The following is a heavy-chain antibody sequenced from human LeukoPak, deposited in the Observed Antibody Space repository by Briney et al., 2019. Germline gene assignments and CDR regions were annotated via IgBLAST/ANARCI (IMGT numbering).Heavy chain of an antibody. Sequence: PGGSLRLSCVASGITFSNYAMSWVRQAPGKGLEWVSGISGSGGLTYYADSVKGRFSISRDNFKNTLYVQMNSLRAEDTAVYYCAKDPLYGSSGRHAFDIWGQGTVVTVSS. CDR1: GITFSNYA. D-gene: IGHD3-22*01. CDR2: ISGSGGLT. CDR3: AKDPLYGSSGRHAFDI. V-gene: IGHV3-23*01. J-gene: IGHJ3*02.